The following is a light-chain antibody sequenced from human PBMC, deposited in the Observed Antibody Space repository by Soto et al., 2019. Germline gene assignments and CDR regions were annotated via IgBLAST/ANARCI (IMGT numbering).Light chain of an antibody. V-gene: IGKV1-39*01. CDR1: QSISSY. J-gene: IGKJ1*01. CDR2: SAS. CDR3: QQSYSTPPT. Sequence: MTYTPPFRARPVGDRVNMTCSASQSISSYLNWYQQKPGKAPKLLICSASSLQSGVPSRFSGSGSGTDFTLTISSLQPEDFATYYCQQSYSTPPTFGQGTKVDIK.